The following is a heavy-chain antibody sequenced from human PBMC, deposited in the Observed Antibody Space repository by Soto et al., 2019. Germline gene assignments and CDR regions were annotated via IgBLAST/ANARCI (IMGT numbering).Heavy chain of an antibody. J-gene: IGHJ4*02. CDR3: ARSTMVRGVLYYFDY. D-gene: IGHD3-10*01. CDR1: GYTFTGYY. Sequence: QVQLVQSGAEVKKPGASVKVSCKASGYTFTGYYMHWVRQVPGQGLEWMGWINPNSGGTNYAQKFQGWVTMTRDTSISTAYMELSRLRSDDTAVYYCARSTMVRGVLYYFDYWGQGTLVTVSS. CDR2: INPNSGGT. V-gene: IGHV1-2*04.